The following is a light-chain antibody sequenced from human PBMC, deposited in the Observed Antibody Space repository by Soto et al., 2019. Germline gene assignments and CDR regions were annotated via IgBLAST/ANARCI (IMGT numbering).Light chain of an antibody. V-gene: IGKV3-20*01. CDR3: QQYGSSGT. CDR2: GAS. CDR1: QSVSNNY. Sequence: DIVFTQSPCTLSLSPGERATLSCRASQSVSNNYLAWYQQKPGQAPRLLIYGASNRATGIPDRFSGSGSGTDFTLTISRLEPEDFAVYYCQQYGSSGTFGQGTKVDIK. J-gene: IGKJ1*01.